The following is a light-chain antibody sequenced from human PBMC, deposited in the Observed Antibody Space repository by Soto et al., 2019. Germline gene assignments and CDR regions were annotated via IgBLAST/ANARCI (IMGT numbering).Light chain of an antibody. CDR2: DAS. J-gene: IGKJ4*01. V-gene: IGKV3-11*01. CDR3: QQRSNWPPVT. CDR1: QSVSNY. Sequence: EIVLTQSPATLSLSPGERATLSCRASQSVSNYLAWYQQKPGQAPRLLLYDASNRASGIPARFSGSGSGTDFPLTISSLDPEDFAVYYCQQRSNWPPVTFGGGTKVELK.